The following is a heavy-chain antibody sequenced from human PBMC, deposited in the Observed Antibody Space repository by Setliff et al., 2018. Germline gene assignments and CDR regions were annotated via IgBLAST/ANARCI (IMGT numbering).Heavy chain of an antibody. V-gene: IGHV1-69*05. CDR1: GATFSSYA. CDR3: ARKLGSSGWYTFDY. Sequence: GASVKVSCKASGATFSSYAISWVRQAPGQGLEWMGGIIPILGTANYAQKFQGRVTITTDESTSTAYMELRSLRSDDTAVYYCARKLGSSGWYTFDYWGQGTLVTVSS. CDR2: IIPILGTA. D-gene: IGHD6-19*01. J-gene: IGHJ4*02.